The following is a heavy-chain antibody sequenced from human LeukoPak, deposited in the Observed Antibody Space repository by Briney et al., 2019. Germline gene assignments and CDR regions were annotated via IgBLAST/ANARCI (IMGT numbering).Heavy chain of an antibody. CDR3: KSGGAAPGSSDY. V-gene: IGHV3-7*01. CDR1: GFTFSSYW. D-gene: IGHD1-1*01. J-gene: IGHJ4*02. Sequence: GGSLRLSCAASGFTFSSYWMSWVRQAPGKGLEWVANIKQDGSEKYYVDSVKGRFTISRDNAKSSLYLQLNSLRVEDTAVYYCKSGGAAPGSSDYWGQGTLVTVSP. CDR2: IKQDGSEK.